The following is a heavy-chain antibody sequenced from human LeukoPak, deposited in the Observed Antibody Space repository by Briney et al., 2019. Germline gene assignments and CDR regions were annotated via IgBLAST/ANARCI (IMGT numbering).Heavy chain of an antibody. CDR2: VSFEGSNK. CDR1: GFTFSRYG. V-gene: IGHV3-30*18. D-gene: IGHD3-10*01. Sequence: GGSLRLSCAASGFTFSRYGMHWVRQAPGKGLEWVAVVSFEGSNKYYADSVKGRFTISRDNSKNTLSLQMNSLRAEDTAVYYCAKDMEYYYGSGSYPPENDYWGQGTLVTVSS. J-gene: IGHJ4*02. CDR3: AKDMEYYYGSGSYPPENDY.